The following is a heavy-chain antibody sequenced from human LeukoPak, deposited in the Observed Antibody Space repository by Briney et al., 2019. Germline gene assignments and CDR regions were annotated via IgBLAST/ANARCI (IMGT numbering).Heavy chain of an antibody. Sequence: GGSLRLSCTASGFTFTGNCMHWVRQAPGKGLEWVAAIPHDGSSALYADSMKGRFIISRDNSKNTQYLQMNSLRIEDSAVYYCATGSDFYYDSWGQGILVTVSS. CDR1: GFTFTGNC. CDR2: IPHDGSSA. J-gene: IGHJ5*01. V-gene: IGHV3-30-3*01. D-gene: IGHD1-26*01. CDR3: ATGSDFYYDS.